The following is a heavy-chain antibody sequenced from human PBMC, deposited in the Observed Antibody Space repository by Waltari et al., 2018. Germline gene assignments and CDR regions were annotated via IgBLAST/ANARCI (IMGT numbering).Heavy chain of an antibody. J-gene: IGHJ3*02. CDR3: ARAKRSRAFDI. V-gene: IGHV1-69*13. D-gene: IGHD6-25*01. Sequence: QVQLVQSGAEVKKPGSSVKVSCKASGGTFSSYAISWVRQAPGQGLEWMGGIISCVGTANYAPKFQARVTITADDSTSTAYMELSSLRSEDTAVYYCARAKRSRAFDIWGQGTMVTVSS. CDR2: IISCVGTA. CDR1: GGTFSSYA.